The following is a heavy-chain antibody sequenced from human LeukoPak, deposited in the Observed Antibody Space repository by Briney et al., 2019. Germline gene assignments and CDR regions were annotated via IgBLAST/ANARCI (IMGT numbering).Heavy chain of an antibody. CDR3: ARDPSGSPNGHFDY. Sequence: SEALSLTCTVSGGSISTSNYYWGWIRQPPGKGLEWLGSIYYSGSTYYNPSLKSRVTISVDTSKNQFSLKLNSVTTADTAVYYCARDPSGSPNGHFDYWGQGTLVTVSS. J-gene: IGHJ4*02. CDR1: GGSISTSNYY. CDR2: IYYSGST. D-gene: IGHD3-22*01. V-gene: IGHV4-39*07.